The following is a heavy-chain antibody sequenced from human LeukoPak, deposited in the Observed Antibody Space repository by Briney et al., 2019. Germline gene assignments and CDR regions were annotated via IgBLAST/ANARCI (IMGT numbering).Heavy chain of an antibody. CDR3: ARHLDYYGSGSYEY. V-gene: IGHV4-59*08. CDR1: GGSISGNY. CDR2: IHYSGST. D-gene: IGHD3-10*01. Sequence: PSETLSLTCSASGGSISGNYWSWIRQPPGKGLEWIGYIHYSGSTDYNPSLKSRLTMSVDTSKNQFSLKLRSVTAADTAVYYCARHLDYYGSGSYEYWGQGTLVTVSS. J-gene: IGHJ4*02.